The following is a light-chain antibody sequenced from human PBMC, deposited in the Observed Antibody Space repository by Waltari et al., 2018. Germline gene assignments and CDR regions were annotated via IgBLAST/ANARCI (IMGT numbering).Light chain of an antibody. Sequence: DAVMTQSPLSLPVTLGQPASISCRSTQSLVHSDGNTYLNWYQQRQGQSPRRLIYKVSDRDSGVPDRFSGSGSGTDFTLKISRVEAEDVGVYYCMQGTHWPRTFGQGTRVEIK. V-gene: IGKV2-30*02. CDR1: QSLVHSDGNTY. J-gene: IGKJ1*01. CDR3: MQGTHWPRT. CDR2: KVS.